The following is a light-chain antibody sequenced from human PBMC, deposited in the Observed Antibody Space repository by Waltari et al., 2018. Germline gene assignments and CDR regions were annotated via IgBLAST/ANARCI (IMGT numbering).Light chain of an antibody. CDR1: SRDIGRYTY. Sequence: QSALTQPASASGSLGQSITISCSGTSRDIGRYTYVSWYQQHPGKAPKRIIYDVDPRPSGVSHRFAGSKSDNTASLPISGLRAEDEADYHCSSYTTTSPVIFGGGTKVTVL. V-gene: IGLV2-14*03. CDR2: DVD. CDR3: SSYTTTSPVI. J-gene: IGLJ2*01.